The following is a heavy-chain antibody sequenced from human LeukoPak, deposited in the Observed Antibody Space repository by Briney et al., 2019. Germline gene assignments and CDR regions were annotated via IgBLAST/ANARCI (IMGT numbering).Heavy chain of an antibody. CDR2: IYYSGRT. D-gene: IGHD3-22*01. Sequence: SETLPLTCSVSGDSVSRSDSYWDWIRQPPGKGLEWIGTIYYSGRTYYGPSLKSRVTMSVDPSNNQFSLNLRSVTAADTAVYYCARRRYYDGSGYLEWGQGTLLSVSS. V-gene: IGHV4-39*01. CDR3: ARRRYYDGSGYLE. CDR1: GDSVSRSDSY. J-gene: IGHJ1*01.